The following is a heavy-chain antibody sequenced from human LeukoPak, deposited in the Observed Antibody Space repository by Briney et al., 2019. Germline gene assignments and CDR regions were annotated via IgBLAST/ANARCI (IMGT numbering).Heavy chain of an antibody. CDR3: ARGPSIAVAVYYFDY. Sequence: TGGSLRLSCAASGFTFSSYWMHWVRQAPGKGLVWVSRINSDGSSTSYADSVKGRFTISRDNAKNTLYLQMNSLRAEDTAVYYCARGPSIAVAVYYFDYWGQGTLVTVSS. V-gene: IGHV3-74*01. CDR2: INSDGSST. J-gene: IGHJ4*02. D-gene: IGHD6-19*01. CDR1: GFTFSSYW.